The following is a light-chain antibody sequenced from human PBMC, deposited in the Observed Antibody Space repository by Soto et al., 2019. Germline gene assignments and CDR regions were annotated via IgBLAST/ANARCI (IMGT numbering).Light chain of an antibody. V-gene: IGLV2-14*01. J-gene: IGLJ1*01. Sequence: QSVLTQPASVSGSPGQSITISCTGTSSDVGGYIYVSWYQQHPGKAPKPMIYQVNNRPSGVSNRFSGSKSGNTASLTISALQAEDEADYYCSSYTSGTTPLVFGTGTKVTVL. CDR2: QVN. CDR3: SSYTSGTTPLV. CDR1: SSDVGGYIY.